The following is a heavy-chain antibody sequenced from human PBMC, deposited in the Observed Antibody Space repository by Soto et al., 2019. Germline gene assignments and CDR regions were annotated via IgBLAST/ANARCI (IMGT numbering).Heavy chain of an antibody. Sequence: QVHLVQSGSEVKKPGSSVTVSCKASGGTFNTYTFSWVRQAPGQGLEWMGSILPIMGSVNYAHDFRGRLPHLGGPVHTAHASGGDPPYPAPPPPSPPYKDPPTLKPPARPISYWARTPPSPFPPRTPLKHWAHGPL. V-gene: IGHV1-69*16. CDR2: ILPIMGSV. CDR1: GGTFNTYT. D-gene: IGHD3-16*01. J-gene: IGHJ1*01. CDR3: YKDPPTLKPPARPISYWARTPPSPFPPRTPLKH.